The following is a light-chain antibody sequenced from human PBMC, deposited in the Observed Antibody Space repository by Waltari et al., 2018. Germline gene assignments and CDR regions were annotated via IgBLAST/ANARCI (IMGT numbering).Light chain of an antibody. CDR1: QGISNY. CDR2: AAS. Sequence: DIELTQSPSSLSVSVGDRVTITCRASQGISNYLVWFRQKPGEAPESLIYAASILESGVPSKFRGSGSGTDFTLTINSLQPEDLATYYCHQYQTYPFTFGGGTKVDFK. V-gene: IGKV1-16*02. CDR3: HQYQTYPFT. J-gene: IGKJ4*01.